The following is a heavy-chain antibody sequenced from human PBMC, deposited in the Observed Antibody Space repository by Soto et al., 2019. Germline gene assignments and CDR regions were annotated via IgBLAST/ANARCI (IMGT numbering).Heavy chain of an antibody. CDR1: GGSISSSSYY. CDR3: ARHQGIAAAGLDRCAFDI. D-gene: IGHD6-13*01. Sequence: SETLSLTCTVSGGSISSSSYYWGWIRQPPGKGLEWIGSIYYSGSTYYNPSLKSRVTISLDTSKNQFSLKLSSVTAADTAVYYCARHQGIAAAGLDRCAFDIWGQGTMVTVSS. J-gene: IGHJ3*02. CDR2: IYYSGST. V-gene: IGHV4-39*01.